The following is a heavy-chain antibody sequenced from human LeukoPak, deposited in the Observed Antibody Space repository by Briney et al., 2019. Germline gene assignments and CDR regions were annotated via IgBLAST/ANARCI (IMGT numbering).Heavy chain of an antibody. CDR1: GFTFSSYA. CDR2: ISGSGGST. Sequence: PGGSLRLSCAASGFTFSSYAMSWVRQAPGKGLEWVSAISGSGGSTYYADSVKGRFTISRDNSKNTLYLQMNSLRAEDTAVYYCAKDAIAMTTVTTGAFDIWGQGTMVTVSS. D-gene: IGHD4-17*01. CDR3: AKDAIAMTTVTTGAFDI. J-gene: IGHJ3*02. V-gene: IGHV3-23*01.